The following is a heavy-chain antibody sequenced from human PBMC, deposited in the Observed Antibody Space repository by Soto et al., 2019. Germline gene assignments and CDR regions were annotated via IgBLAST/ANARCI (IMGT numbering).Heavy chain of an antibody. J-gene: IGHJ4*02. CDR1: GFTFSSYG. CDR3: ARAWYSSGWYGFDY. V-gene: IGHV3-33*01. Sequence: QGQLVESGGGVVQPGRSLRLSCAASGFTFSSYGMHWVRQAPGKGLEWVAVIWYDGSNKYYADSVKGRFTISRDNSKNTLYLQMNSLRAEDTAVYYCARAWYSSGWYGFDYWGQGTLFTVSS. D-gene: IGHD6-19*01. CDR2: IWYDGSNK.